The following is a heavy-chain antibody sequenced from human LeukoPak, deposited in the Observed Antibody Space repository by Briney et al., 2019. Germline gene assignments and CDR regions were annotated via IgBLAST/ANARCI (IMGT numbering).Heavy chain of an antibody. CDR2: IKSKTDGGTT. CDR3: TTQQQLVPPYYFDY. Sequence: GGSLRLSCAASGFTFSNAWMSWVRQAPGKGLEWVGRIKSKTDGGTTDYAAPVKGRFTISRDDSKNTLYLQMNSLKTEDTAVYYCTTQQQLVPPYYFDYWGQGTLVTVSS. V-gene: IGHV3-15*01. J-gene: IGHJ4*02. D-gene: IGHD6-13*01. CDR1: GFTFSNAW.